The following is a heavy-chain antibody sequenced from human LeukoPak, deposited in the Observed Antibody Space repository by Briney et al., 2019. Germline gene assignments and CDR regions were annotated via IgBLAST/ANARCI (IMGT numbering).Heavy chain of an antibody. CDR3: ARAMTTVTLGDY. Sequence: SVKVSCKASGYTFTGYYMHWVRQAPGQGLEWMGWINPNSGGTNYAQKFQGRVTMTRDTSISTAYMELSRLRSDDTAVCYCARAMTTVTLGDYWGQGTLVTVSS. CDR1: GYTFTGYY. J-gene: IGHJ4*02. D-gene: IGHD4-17*01. V-gene: IGHV1-2*02. CDR2: INPNSGGT.